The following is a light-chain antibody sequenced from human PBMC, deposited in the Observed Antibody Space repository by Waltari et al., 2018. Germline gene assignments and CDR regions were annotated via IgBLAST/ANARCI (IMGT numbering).Light chain of an antibody. CDR3: QQYNSYSGT. CDR2: KAS. J-gene: IGKJ1*01. Sequence: DIQITQSPSTLSATVGGRVTITCRASQSISSWLAWYQQKPWKAPKLLIDKASSLESGVPSRFSGSESGTEFTLTISSLQPDDFATYYCQQYNSYSGTFGQGTKVEIK. CDR1: QSISSW. V-gene: IGKV1-5*03.